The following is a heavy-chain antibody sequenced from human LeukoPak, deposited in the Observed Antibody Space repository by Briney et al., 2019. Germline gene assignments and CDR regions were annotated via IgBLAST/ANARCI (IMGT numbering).Heavy chain of an antibody. CDR1: GYSFTSYW. D-gene: IGHD3-22*01. Sequence: GESLKISCKGSGYSFTSYWIGWVHQMPGKGLEWMGIIYPGDSDTRYSPSFQGQVTISADKSISTAYLQWSSLKASDTAMYYCASGRGDYYDSSGPIDYWGQGTLVTVSS. V-gene: IGHV5-51*07. J-gene: IGHJ4*02. CDR2: IYPGDSDT. CDR3: ASGRGDYYDSSGPIDY.